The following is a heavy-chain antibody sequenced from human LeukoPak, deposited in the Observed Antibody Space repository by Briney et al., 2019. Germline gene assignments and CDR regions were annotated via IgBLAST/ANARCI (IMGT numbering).Heavy chain of an antibody. CDR2: IDARSGIT. D-gene: IGHD3-3*01. J-gene: IGHJ3*02. Sequence: GGSLRLSCAASGFKFTNYAMHWVRQAPGKVPEWVSYIDARSGITYYADSVQGRFTISRDNAQESVFLQMNSLRADDTAVYYCARTYDFGRGPPGDAFDNWGPGTLVTVSS. V-gene: IGHV3-48*01. CDR3: ARTYDFGRGPPGDAFDN. CDR1: GFKFTNYA.